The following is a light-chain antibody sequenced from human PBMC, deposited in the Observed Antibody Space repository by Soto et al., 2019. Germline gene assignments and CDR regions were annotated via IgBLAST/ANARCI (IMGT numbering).Light chain of an antibody. CDR2: GAS. V-gene: IGKV3-20*01. CDR1: QSVSSSY. Sequence: EIVLTQSPGTLSLSPGERATLSCRASQSVSSSYLAWYQQKPGQAPRLLIYGASSRATGIPDRFSGSGSGTDFTLTISRLEPEDFVVFYCYQYGSTPPTFGQGTKGDIK. J-gene: IGKJ1*01. CDR3: YQYGSTPPT.